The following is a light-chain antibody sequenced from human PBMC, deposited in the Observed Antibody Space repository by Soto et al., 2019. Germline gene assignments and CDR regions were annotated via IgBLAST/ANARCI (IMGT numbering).Light chain of an antibody. CDR2: EVS. J-gene: IGLJ3*02. CDR3: SSYAGSNLWV. Sequence: QSALTQPASASGSTGQSVTISCTGTSSDVGGYNYVSWYQQHPGKAPKLMIYEVSKRPSGVPDRFSGSKSGNTSSLTVSGLQAEDKADYYCSSYAGSNLWVFGGGTKLTVL. V-gene: IGLV2-8*01. CDR1: SSDVGGYNY.